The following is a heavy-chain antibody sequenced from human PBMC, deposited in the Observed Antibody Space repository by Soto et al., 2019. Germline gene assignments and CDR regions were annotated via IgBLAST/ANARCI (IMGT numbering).Heavy chain of an antibody. Sequence: GGSLRLSCAASGFTFSSYGMHWVRQAPGKGLEWVAVIWYDGSNKYYADSVKGRFTISRDNSKNTLYLQMNSLRAEDTAVYYCARGQVWFGEFLHYYGMDVWGQGTTVTVSS. D-gene: IGHD3-10*01. V-gene: IGHV3-33*01. J-gene: IGHJ6*02. CDR3: ARGQVWFGEFLHYYGMDV. CDR1: GFTFSSYG. CDR2: IWYDGSNK.